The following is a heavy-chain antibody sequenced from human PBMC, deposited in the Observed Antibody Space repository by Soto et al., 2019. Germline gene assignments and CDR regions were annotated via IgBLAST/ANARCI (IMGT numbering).Heavy chain of an antibody. V-gene: IGHV3-30*18. J-gene: IGHJ6*02. CDR2: ISYDGSNK. CDR3: AKDLYSSGWYPSGYYYGMDV. Sequence: GGSLRLSCAASGFTFSSYGMHWVRQAPGKGLEWVAVISYDGSNKYYADSVKGRFTISRDNSKNTLYLQMNSLRAEDAAVYYCAKDLYSSGWYPSGYYYGMDVWGQGTTVTVSS. CDR1: GFTFSSYG. D-gene: IGHD6-19*01.